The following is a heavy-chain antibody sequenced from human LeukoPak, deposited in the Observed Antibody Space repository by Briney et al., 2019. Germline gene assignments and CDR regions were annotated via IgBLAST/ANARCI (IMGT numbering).Heavy chain of an antibody. Sequence: SETLSLTCTVSGGSISSSSYYWGWIRQPPGKGLEWIGSIYHSGSTYYNPSLQSRVTISVDTSKNQFSLKLSSVTAADTAVYYCARWIVGALDYWGQGTLVTVSS. D-gene: IGHD1-26*01. J-gene: IGHJ4*02. CDR2: IYHSGST. CDR1: GGSISSSSYY. V-gene: IGHV4-39*07. CDR3: ARWIVGALDY.